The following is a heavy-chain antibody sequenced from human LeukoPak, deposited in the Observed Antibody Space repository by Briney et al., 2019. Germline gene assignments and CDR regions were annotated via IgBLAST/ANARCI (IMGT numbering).Heavy chain of an antibody. CDR1: GGSISSGDYY. D-gene: IGHD4-11*01. J-gene: IGHJ4*02. CDR2: IYYSGST. V-gene: IGHV4-30-4*01. Sequence: PSETLSLTCTVSGGSISSGDYYWSWIRQPPGKGLEWIGYIYYSGSTYYNPSLKSRVTISVDTSKNQFSLKLSSVTAADTAVYYCARDHSKDYYFDYWGQGTLVTVSS. CDR3: ARDHSKDYYFDY.